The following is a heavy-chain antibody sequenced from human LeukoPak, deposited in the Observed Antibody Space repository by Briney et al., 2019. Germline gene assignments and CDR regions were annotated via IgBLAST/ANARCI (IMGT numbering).Heavy chain of an antibody. CDR1: GYTLTELS. D-gene: IGHD6-19*01. CDR2: FDPEDGET. J-gene: IGHJ5*02. V-gene: IGHV1-24*01. CDR3: ATGSWSAVAGCFDP. Sequence: ASVKVSCKVSGYTLTELSMHWVRQAPGKGLEWMGGFDPEDGETIYAQKFQGRVTMTEDTSTDTAYMELSSLRSEDPAVYYCATGSWSAVAGCFDPWGQGTLVTVSS.